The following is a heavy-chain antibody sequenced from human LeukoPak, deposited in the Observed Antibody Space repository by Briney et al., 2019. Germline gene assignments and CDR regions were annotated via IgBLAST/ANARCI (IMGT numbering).Heavy chain of an antibody. V-gene: IGHV1-8*03. Sequence: ASVKVSCKASGYTFTSYDINWVRQATGQGLEWMGWMNPNSGNTGYAQKFQGRVTITRNTSISTAYMELSSLRSEDTAVYYCARIFGSGSYPLSNYYYYYYMDVWGKGTTVTVSS. D-gene: IGHD3-10*01. CDR2: MNPNSGNT. CDR1: GYTFTSYD. J-gene: IGHJ6*03. CDR3: ARIFGSGSYPLSNYYYYYYMDV.